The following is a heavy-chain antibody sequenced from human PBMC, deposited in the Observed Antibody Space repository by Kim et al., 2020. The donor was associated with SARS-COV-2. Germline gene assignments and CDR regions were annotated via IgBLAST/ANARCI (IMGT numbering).Heavy chain of an antibody. D-gene: IGHD3-10*01. CDR2: IYYSGST. CDR3: ARRSITMVRGVIRELWFDP. CDR1: GGSISSGGYY. Sequence: SETLSLTCTVSGGSISSGGYYWSWIRQHPGKGLEWIGYIYYSGSTYYNPSLKSRVTISVDTSKNQFSLKLSSVTAADTAVYYCARRSITMVRGVIRELWFDPWGQGTLVTVSS. V-gene: IGHV4-31*03. J-gene: IGHJ5*02.